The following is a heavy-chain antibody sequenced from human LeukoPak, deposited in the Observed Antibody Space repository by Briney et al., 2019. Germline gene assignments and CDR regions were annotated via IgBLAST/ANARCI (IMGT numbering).Heavy chain of an antibody. CDR2: IYYSGST. Sequence: PSQTLSLTCTVSGGSISSSSYYWGWLRQPPGMGLEWIGSIYYSGSTYYNPSLKSRVTISVDTTKNQFYLKLSSVTAADTAVYYCARSSGPGDYWGQGTLVTVSS. CDR1: GGSISSSSYY. V-gene: IGHV4-39*01. CDR3: ARSSGPGDY. D-gene: IGHD6-6*01. J-gene: IGHJ4*02.